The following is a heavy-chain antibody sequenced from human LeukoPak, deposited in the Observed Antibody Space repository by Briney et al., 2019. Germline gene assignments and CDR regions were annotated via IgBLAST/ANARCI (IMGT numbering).Heavy chain of an antibody. Sequence: SQTLSLTCAISGDSVSSNSAAWNWIRQSPSRGLEWLGRTYYRSKWYNDYAVSVKSRITINPDTSKNQFSLKLSSVTAADTAVYYCARQKYSSSWYVRYFDLWGRGTLVTVSS. V-gene: IGHV6-1*01. CDR2: TYYRSKWYN. J-gene: IGHJ2*01. CDR1: GDSVSSNSAA. CDR3: ARQKYSSSWYVRYFDL. D-gene: IGHD6-13*01.